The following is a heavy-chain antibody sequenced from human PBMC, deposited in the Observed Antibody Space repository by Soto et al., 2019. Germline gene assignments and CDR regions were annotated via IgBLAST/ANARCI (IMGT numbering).Heavy chain of an antibody. D-gene: IGHD3-16*02. CDR2: IWYDGSNK. CDR1: GFTFSSYG. J-gene: IGHJ3*02. Sequence: QVQLVESGGGVVQPGRSLRLSCAASGFTFSSYGMHWVRQAPGKGLEWVAVIWYDGSNKYYADSVKGRFTISRDNSKNTLYLQMNSRRAEDTAVYYCARDGVPGTYDYIWGSYRPVDAFDIWGQGTMVTVSS. CDR3: ARDGVPGTYDYIWGSYRPVDAFDI. V-gene: IGHV3-33*01.